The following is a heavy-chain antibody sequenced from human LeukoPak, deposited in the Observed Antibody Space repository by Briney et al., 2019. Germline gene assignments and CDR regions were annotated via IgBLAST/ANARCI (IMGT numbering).Heavy chain of an antibody. V-gene: IGHV1-24*01. CDR1: GYTLTELS. Sequence: EASVTVSFKVSGYTLTELSMHWVRQAPGKGLEWMGGFDPEDGETIYAQKFQGRVTMTEDTSTDTAYMELSSLRSEDTAVYYCATTLTGTDNWFGPWGQGTLVTVSS. J-gene: IGHJ5*02. CDR2: FDPEDGET. D-gene: IGHD1-20*01. CDR3: ATTLTGTDNWFGP.